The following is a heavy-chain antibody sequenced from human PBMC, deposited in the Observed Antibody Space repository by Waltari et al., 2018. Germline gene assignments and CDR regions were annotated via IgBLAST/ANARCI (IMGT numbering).Heavy chain of an antibody. CDR1: GYTFTDNY. Sequence: QVQLVQSGAEVKKPGASVKVSCKASGYTFTDNYMHWVRQAPGQGLEWMGWINPNNGGTNYAQKFQGRVTMTRDTSISTAFMDLSRLKSDDTAVYFCARGDPSVYYTSHMDVWGKGT. J-gene: IGHJ6*03. D-gene: IGHD3-3*01. CDR2: INPNNGGT. V-gene: IGHV1-2*02. CDR3: ARGDPSVYYTSHMDV.